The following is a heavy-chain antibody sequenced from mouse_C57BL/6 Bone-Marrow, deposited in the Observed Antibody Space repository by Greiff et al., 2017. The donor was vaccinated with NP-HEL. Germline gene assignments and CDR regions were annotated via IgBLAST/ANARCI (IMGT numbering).Heavy chain of an antibody. CDR2: IWWDDDK. CDR3: ARYYDYDDDY. D-gene: IGHD2-4*01. V-gene: IGHV8-8*01. CDR1: GFSLSTIGLG. J-gene: IGHJ4*01. Sequence: QVQLQQSGPGILQPSQTLSLTCSFPGFSLSTIGLGVGWMRQPSGKGLEWLAHIWWDDDKYYNPALKSRLTISKDTSKNQVFLKIANVDTAATATYYCARYYDYDDDYCGQGTSVTVSS.